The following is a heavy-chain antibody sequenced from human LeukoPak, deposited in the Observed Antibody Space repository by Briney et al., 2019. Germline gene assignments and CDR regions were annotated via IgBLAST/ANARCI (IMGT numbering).Heavy chain of an antibody. Sequence: SETLSLTCAVYGGSFSGYYWSWIRQPPGKGLEWIGEINHSGSTNYNPSLKSRVTISVDTFKNQFSLKLSSVTAADTAVYYCASSHKRFDYWGQGTLVTVSS. CDR2: INHSGST. V-gene: IGHV4-34*01. J-gene: IGHJ4*02. CDR3: ASSHKRFDY. CDR1: GGSFSGYY.